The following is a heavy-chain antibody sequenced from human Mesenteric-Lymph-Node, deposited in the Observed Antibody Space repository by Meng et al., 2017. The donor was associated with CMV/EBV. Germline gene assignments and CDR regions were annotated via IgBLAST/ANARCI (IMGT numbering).Heavy chain of an antibody. D-gene: IGHD2-2*01. J-gene: IGHJ1*01. CDR1: YTFPAYS. V-gene: IGHV1-2*06. CDR3: ARSGYCTTTICLEYFQL. Sequence: YTFPAYSVPWVRQAPGQGLEWMGRINPNSGGTNYAQKFQGRVTMTRDSSTSTAYMELSGLRSDDSAEYYCARSGYCTTTICLEYFQLWGQGTLVTVSS. CDR2: INPNSGGT.